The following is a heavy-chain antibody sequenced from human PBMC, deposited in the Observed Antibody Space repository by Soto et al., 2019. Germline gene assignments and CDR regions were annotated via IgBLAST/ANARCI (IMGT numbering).Heavy chain of an antibody. CDR1: GYTFTGYY. D-gene: IGHD2-15*01. CDR2: INPNSGGT. Sequence: QVQLVQSGAEVKKPGASVKVSCKASGYTFTGYYMHWVRHAPGQGLEWMGWINPNSGGTNYAQKFQGWFTMTRDTSISTAYMELSRLRSDDTAVYYCARDRKDIVVVVAATLTYGMDVWGQGTTVTVSS. CDR3: ARDRKDIVVVVAATLTYGMDV. J-gene: IGHJ6*02. V-gene: IGHV1-2*04.